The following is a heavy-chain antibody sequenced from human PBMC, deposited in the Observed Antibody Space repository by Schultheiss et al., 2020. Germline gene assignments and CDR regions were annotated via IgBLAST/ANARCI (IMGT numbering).Heavy chain of an antibody. CDR2: INPSGGST. D-gene: IGHD6-19*01. CDR3: ARGVGSGWYGKYCQH. Sequence: ASVKVSCKASGYTFTSYYMHWVRQAPGQGLEWMGIINPSGGSTSYAQKFQGRVTMTRDTSTSTVYMELSSLRSEDTAVYYCARGVGSGWYGKYCQHWGQGPLVTVAS. CDR1: GYTFTSYY. V-gene: IGHV1-46*01. J-gene: IGHJ1*01.